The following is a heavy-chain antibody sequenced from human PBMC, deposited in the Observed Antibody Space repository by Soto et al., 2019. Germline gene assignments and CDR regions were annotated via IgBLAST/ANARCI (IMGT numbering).Heavy chain of an antibody. V-gene: IGHV4-34*01. J-gene: IGHJ4*02. CDR1: GGSFSGYY. CDR2: INHSGST. D-gene: IGHD2-15*01. CDR3: VVAAQPYYFDY. Sequence: PSETLSLTCAVYGGSFSGYYWTWIRQPPGTGLEWIGEINHSGSTNYNPSLKSRVTISVDTSKNQFSLKLTSVTAADTAVYYCVVAAQPYYFDYWGQGTLVTVSS.